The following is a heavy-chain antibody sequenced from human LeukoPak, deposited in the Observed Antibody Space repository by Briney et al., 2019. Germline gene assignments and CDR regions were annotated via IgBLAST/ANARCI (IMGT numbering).Heavy chain of an antibody. CDR2: IYHSGST. CDR1: GGSISSGGYS. Sequence: SSQTLSLTCAVSGGSISSGGYSWSWIRQPPGKGLEWIGYIYHSGSTYYNPSLKSRVTMSVDRSKNQFSLKLSSVTAADTAVYYCARSDYYDSSGYFDYWGQGTLVTVSS. V-gene: IGHV4-30-2*01. CDR3: ARSDYYDSSGYFDY. J-gene: IGHJ4*02. D-gene: IGHD3-22*01.